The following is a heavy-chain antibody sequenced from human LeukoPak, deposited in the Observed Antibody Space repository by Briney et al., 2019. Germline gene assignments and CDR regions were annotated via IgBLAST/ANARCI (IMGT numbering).Heavy chain of an antibody. CDR1: GFTFSSYA. J-gene: IGHJ4*02. CDR2: ISGSGGST. V-gene: IGHV3-23*01. CDR3: AKVGSARRVYSSSWYYFDY. D-gene: IGHD6-13*01. Sequence: GGSLRLSCAASGFTFSSYAMSWVRQAPGKGLEWVSAISGSGGSTYYADSVKGRFTISRDNSKNTLYLQMNSLRAEDTAVYYCAKVGSARRVYSSSWYYFDYWGQGTLVTVSS.